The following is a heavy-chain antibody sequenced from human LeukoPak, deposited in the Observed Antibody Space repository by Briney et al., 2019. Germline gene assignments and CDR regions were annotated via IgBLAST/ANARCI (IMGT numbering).Heavy chain of an antibody. V-gene: IGHV3-30*18. CDR3: AKEYYYGSGSYYTNFDF. J-gene: IGHJ4*02. CDR2: VSFDGSKK. D-gene: IGHD3-10*01. CDR1: GFTFRTYG. Sequence: GGSLRLSCAASGFTFRTYGMHWVRQAPGKGLEWVAVVSFDGSKKYYGDSVKGRFTISRDNSKSTLSLQMNSLRADDTAVYYCAKEYYYGSGSYYTNFDFWGQGTLVTVSS.